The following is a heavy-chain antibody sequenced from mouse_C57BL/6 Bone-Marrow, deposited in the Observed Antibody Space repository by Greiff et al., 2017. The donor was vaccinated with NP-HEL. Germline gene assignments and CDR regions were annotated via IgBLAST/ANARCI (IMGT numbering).Heavy chain of an antibody. CDR3: AIRGDYDGVAY. CDR2: LHPSDSDT. Sequence: QVQLQQPGAELVKPGASVKVSCKASGYTFTSYWMHWVKQRPGQGLEWIGRLHPSDSDTNYNQKFKGKATLTVDKSSSTAYMQLSSLTSEDSAVYYCAIRGDYDGVAYWGQGTLVTVSA. D-gene: IGHD2-4*01. V-gene: IGHV1-74*01. J-gene: IGHJ3*01. CDR1: GYTFTSYW.